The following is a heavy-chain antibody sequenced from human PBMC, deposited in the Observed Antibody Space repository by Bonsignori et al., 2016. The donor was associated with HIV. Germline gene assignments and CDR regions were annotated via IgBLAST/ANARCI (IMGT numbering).Heavy chain of an antibody. CDR3: ATPGIAAAGTSQPIH. J-gene: IGHJ4*02. V-gene: IGHV3-30-3*01. Sequence: VRQAPGKGLEWVAVISYDGSNKYYADSVKGRFTISRDNSKNTLYLQMNSLRAEDTAVYYCATPGIAAAGTSQPIHWGQGTLVTVSS. CDR2: ISYDGSNK. D-gene: IGHD6-13*01.